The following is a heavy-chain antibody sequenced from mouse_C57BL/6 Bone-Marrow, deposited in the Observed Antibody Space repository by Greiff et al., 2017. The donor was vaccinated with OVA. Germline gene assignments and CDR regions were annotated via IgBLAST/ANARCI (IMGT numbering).Heavy chain of an antibody. J-gene: IGHJ1*03. CDR2: IFPGSGST. D-gene: IGHD2-4*01. CDR1: GYTFTDYY. V-gene: IGHV1-75*01. CDR3: AREGGLRRRDWYFDV. Sequence: QVQLKESGPELVKPGASVKISCKASGYTFTDYYINWVKQRPGQGLEWIGWIFPGSGSTYYNEKFKGKATLTVDKSSSTAYMLLSSLTSEDSAVYFCAREGGLRRRDWYFDVWGTGTTVTVSS.